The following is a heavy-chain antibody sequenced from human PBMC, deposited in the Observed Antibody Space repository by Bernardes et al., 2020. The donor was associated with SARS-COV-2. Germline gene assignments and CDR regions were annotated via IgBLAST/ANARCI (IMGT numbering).Heavy chain of an antibody. CDR3: AHELQYDSIF. CDR2: IDPSGTQT. J-gene: IGHJ4*02. D-gene: IGHD3-22*01. V-gene: IGHV3-23*05. Sequence: GGSLRLSCAASGFPFKNYGMTWVRQAPGKGLEWVSTIDPSGTQTHYADSVVGRFTVSRDNSNNALRLQMNSLRTEDTAVYYCAHELQYDSIFWGQGTLVTVSS. CDR1: GFPFKNYG.